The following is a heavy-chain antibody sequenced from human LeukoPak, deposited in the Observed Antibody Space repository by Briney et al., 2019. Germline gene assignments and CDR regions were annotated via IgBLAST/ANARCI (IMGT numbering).Heavy chain of an antibody. J-gene: IGHJ4*02. V-gene: IGHV1-18*01. CDR1: GYTFTSYG. Sequence: ASVKVSCKASGYTFTSYGISWVRQAPGQGLEWMGWISAYNGNTNYAQKLQGRVTMTTDASTSTAYMELRSLRSDDTAVYYCARDRALFSSYYDSSAYWGQGTLVTVSS. CDR3: ARDRALFSSYYDSSAY. D-gene: IGHD3-22*01. CDR2: ISAYNGNT.